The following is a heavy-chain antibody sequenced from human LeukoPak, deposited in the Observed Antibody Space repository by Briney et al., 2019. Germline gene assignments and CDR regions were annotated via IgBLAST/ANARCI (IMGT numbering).Heavy chain of an antibody. CDR2: IVVGSGNT. CDR1: GFTFTSSA. V-gene: IGHV1-58*01. D-gene: IGHD3-10*01. CDR3: AADFRITTAGNYYYYGMDV. Sequence: GGSVKVSCKASGFTFTSSAVQWVRQARGQRLEWIGWIVVGSGNTNYAQKFQERVTITRDMSTSTAYMELSSLRSEDTAVYYCAADFRITTAGNYYYYGMDVWGKGTTVTVSS. J-gene: IGHJ6*04.